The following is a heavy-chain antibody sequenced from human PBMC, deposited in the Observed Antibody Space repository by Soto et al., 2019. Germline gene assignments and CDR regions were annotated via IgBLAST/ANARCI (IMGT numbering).Heavy chain of an antibody. V-gene: IGHV3-11*06. J-gene: IGHJ5*01. Sequence: PGGSLRLSCAASGFNFSDYYMTWIRQAPGKGLEWISYISSSSRDTEYADSVKGRFMISRDNAKRSLSLQMNSLRVEDTAVYYCARWLEALTTSDSWGHGTLVTVSS. D-gene: IGHD3-22*01. CDR3: ARWLEALTTSDS. CDR1: GFNFSDYY. CDR2: ISSSSRDT.